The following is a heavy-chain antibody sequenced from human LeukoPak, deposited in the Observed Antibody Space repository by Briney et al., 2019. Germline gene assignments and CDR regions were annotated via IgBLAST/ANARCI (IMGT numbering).Heavy chain of an antibody. J-gene: IGHJ4*02. V-gene: IGHV3-66*01. D-gene: IGHD3-22*01. Sequence: GGSLRLSCAASGFTVSSNYMSWVRQAPGKGPEWVSVIYSGGSTYYADSVKGRFTISRDNSKNTLYLQMNSLRAEDTAVYYCARDFAVITEGSGYWGQGTLVTVSS. CDR3: ARDFAVITEGSGY. CDR2: IYSGGST. CDR1: GFTVSSNY.